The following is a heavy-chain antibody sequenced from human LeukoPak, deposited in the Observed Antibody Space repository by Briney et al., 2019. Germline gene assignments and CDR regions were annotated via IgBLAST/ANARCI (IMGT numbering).Heavy chain of an antibody. CDR1: GYTFTGYY. V-gene: IGHV1-2*06. CDR3: VVPDSGSWYYLDY. Sequence: ASVKVSCKASGYTFTGYYMHWVRQAPGQGLEWMGRINPNSGGTNYAQKFQGRVTMTRDTSISTAYMELSRLRSDDTAVYYCVVPDSGSWYYLDYWGQGTLVTVSS. CDR2: INPNSGGT. J-gene: IGHJ4*02. D-gene: IGHD6-13*01.